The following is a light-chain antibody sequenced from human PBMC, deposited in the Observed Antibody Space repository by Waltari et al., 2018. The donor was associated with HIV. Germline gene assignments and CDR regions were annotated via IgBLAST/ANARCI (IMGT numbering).Light chain of an antibody. Sequence: DIQMTQSPSSLSASVGDRVTIPCRASQTIATFLEWYQQKPGKAPKLLISTASSLQSGGPSRFSGSGSGTDFTLTISSLQPEDFVTYYCQQSYTTATTFGQGTRLEIK. CDR2: TAS. V-gene: IGKV1-39*01. CDR1: QTIATF. CDR3: QQSYTTATT. J-gene: IGKJ5*01.